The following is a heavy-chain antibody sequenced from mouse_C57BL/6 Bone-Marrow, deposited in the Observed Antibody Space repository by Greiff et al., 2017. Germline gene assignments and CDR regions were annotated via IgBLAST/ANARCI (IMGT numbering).Heavy chain of an antibody. CDR3: ERGMGPWFAY. CDR1: EFTFSSYA. J-gene: IGHJ3*01. CDR2: ISDGGSYT. Sequence: EVMLMESGGGLVQPGGSLKLSCASSEFTFSSYAMSWVRQTPEKRLELVATISDGGSYTYYPDNVKGRFPISRDNAKNNLYLQMSHLKSEDKAMYYGERGMGPWFAYWGQGTLVTVSA. V-gene: IGHV5-4*03. D-gene: IGHD4-1*01.